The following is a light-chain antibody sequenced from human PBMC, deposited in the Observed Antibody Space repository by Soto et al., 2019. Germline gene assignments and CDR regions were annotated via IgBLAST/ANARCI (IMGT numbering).Light chain of an antibody. CDR1: QTISGT. J-gene: IGKJ4*02. Sequence: EIVMTQSPATLSVSPGGRATLSCRASQTISGTLAWYQQKPGQAPRLLIYGTSTRAAGIPARFSGSGAGTEFTLIISRLEPEDFAVYYCQQFAGSFGGGTKVDIK. CDR3: QQFAGS. CDR2: GTS. V-gene: IGKV3-15*01.